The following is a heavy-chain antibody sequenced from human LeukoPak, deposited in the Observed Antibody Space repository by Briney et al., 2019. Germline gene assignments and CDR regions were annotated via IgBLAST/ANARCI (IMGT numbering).Heavy chain of an antibody. Sequence: GGSLRLSCATSGFSFTDYPMNWVRRAPGKGLEWISNIRTTAEGAKYAYYADSVKGRVTISRDDGKNTLYLHMNSLRDDDTAVYYCATDQRYAFDYWGQGILVTVSS. J-gene: IGHJ4*02. CDR3: ATDQRYAFDY. D-gene: IGHD3-9*01. V-gene: IGHV3-48*02. CDR1: GFSFTDYP. CDR2: IRTTAEGAKYA.